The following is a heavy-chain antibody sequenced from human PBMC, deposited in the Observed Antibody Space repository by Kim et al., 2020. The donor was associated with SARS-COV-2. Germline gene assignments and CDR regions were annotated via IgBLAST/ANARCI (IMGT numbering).Heavy chain of an antibody. CDR3: ARDRVVATRSEDYYYGMDV. J-gene: IGHJ6*02. CDR1: GGSISSYY. CDR2: IYYSGST. V-gene: IGHV4-59*01. D-gene: IGHD5-12*01. Sequence: SETLSLTCTVSGGSISSYYWSWIRQPPGKGLEWIGYIYYSGSTNYNPSLKSRVTISVDTSKNQFSLKLSSVTAADTAVYYCARDRVVATRSEDYYYGMDVWGQGTTVTVSS.